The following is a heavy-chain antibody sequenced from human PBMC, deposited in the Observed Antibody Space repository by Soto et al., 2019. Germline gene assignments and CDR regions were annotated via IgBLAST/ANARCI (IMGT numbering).Heavy chain of an antibody. CDR3: ASGPVQTWQVVTAMSLYGMDV. CDR2: IIPIFGTA. V-gene: IGHV1-69*13. Sequence: SVKVSCKASGGTFSSYAISWVRQAPGQGLEWMGGIIPIFGTANYAQKFQGRVTITADESTSTAYMELSSLRSEDTAVYYCASGPVQTWQVVTAMSLYGMDVWGQGTTVTVSS. D-gene: IGHD2-21*02. CDR1: GGTFSSYA. J-gene: IGHJ6*02.